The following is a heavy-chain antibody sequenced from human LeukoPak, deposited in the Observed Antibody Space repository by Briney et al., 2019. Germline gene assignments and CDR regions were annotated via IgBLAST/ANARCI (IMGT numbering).Heavy chain of an antibody. Sequence: GASVKVSCKASGYTFTGYYMHWVRRAPGQGLEWMGRINPNSGGTNYAQKFQGRVTMTRDTSISTAYMELSRLRSDDTAVYYCARGKMRGDSSRPTFDYWGQGTLVIVSS. CDR3: ARGKMRGDSSRPTFDY. D-gene: IGHD3-16*01. CDR1: GYTFTGYY. J-gene: IGHJ4*02. V-gene: IGHV1-2*06. CDR2: INPNSGGT.